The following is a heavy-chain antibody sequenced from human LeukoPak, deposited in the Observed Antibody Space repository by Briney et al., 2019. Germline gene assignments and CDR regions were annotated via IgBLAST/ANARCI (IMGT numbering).Heavy chain of an antibody. CDR2: ISYDGSNK. Sequence: GGSLRLSCAASGFTFSSYGMHWVRQAPGKGLEWVAVISYDGSNKYYADSVKGRFTISRDNSKNTLYLQMNSLRAEDTAVYYCAKPSPVYGDFDYWGQGTLVTVSS. CDR3: AKPSPVYGDFDY. D-gene: IGHD4-17*01. V-gene: IGHV3-30*18. CDR1: GFTFSSYG. J-gene: IGHJ4*02.